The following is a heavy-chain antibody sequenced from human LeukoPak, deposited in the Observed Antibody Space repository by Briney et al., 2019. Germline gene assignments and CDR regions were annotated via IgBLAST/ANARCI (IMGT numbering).Heavy chain of an antibody. V-gene: IGHV4-34*01. CDR2: INHSGAT. Sequence: LSQTLSLTCAVYGGSLSGYYWSWIRQPPGKGLEWIGEINHSGATNYNPSLKSRVTIAVDTSKNQFSLRLSSVTAADTAMYYCARGIYGVYYFDYWGQGALVTVSS. CDR3: ARGIYGVYYFDY. D-gene: IGHD4-17*01. CDR1: GGSLSGYY. J-gene: IGHJ4*02.